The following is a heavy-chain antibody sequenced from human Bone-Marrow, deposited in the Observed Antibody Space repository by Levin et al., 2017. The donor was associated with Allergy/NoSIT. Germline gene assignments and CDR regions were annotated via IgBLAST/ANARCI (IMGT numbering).Heavy chain of an antibody. CDR3: ASFALGSLYYGLDV. Sequence: GESLKISCAASGFSFSNYAMSWVRQAPGKRLEWVSAISGSGGRTHYADSVKGRFTISRDNSKNTLYLEMNSLRADDTAVYYCASFALGSLYYGLDVWGQGTTVTVSS. V-gene: IGHV3-23*01. D-gene: IGHD3-10*01. J-gene: IGHJ6*02. CDR1: GFSFSNYA. CDR2: ISGSGGRT.